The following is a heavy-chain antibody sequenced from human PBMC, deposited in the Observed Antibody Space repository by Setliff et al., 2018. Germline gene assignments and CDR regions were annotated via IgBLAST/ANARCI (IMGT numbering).Heavy chain of an antibody. CDR2: INPSGGST. CDR1: GYTFTSYY. Sequence: ASVKVSCKASGYTFTSYYMHWVRQAPGQGLEWMGIINPSGGSTSYAQKFQGRVTMTRDTSTSTVYMELSSLRSEDTAVYYCARVAPRYYDSSGPSFDYWGQGTLVTVSS. CDR3: ARVAPRYYDSSGPSFDY. J-gene: IGHJ4*02. D-gene: IGHD3-22*01. V-gene: IGHV1-46*01.